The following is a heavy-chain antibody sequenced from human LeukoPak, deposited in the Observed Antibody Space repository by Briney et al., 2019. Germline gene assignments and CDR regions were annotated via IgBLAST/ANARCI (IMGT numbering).Heavy chain of an antibody. Sequence: ASVEVSCKASGGTFSSYAISWVRQAPGQGLEWMGGIIPIFGTANYAQKFQGRVTITADESTSTAYIELSSLRSEDTAVYYCARIKSVATHSRYYYYGMDVWGQGTTVTVSS. J-gene: IGHJ6*02. CDR3: ARIKSVATHSRYYYYGMDV. CDR2: IIPIFGTA. CDR1: GGTFSSYA. V-gene: IGHV1-69*13. D-gene: IGHD5-12*01.